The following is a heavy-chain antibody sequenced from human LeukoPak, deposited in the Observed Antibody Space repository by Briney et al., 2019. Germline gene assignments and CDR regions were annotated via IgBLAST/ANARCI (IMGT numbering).Heavy chain of an antibody. Sequence: SGTLSLTCTVSGGSISRYYWSWIRQPPGKGLDWIGYIYTSGSTNYNPSLKSRVTISVDTSKNQFSLKLSSVTAADTAVYYCARQARDYDSSGYYYNYYYYMDVWGKGTTVTVSS. CDR1: GGSISRYY. J-gene: IGHJ6*03. CDR3: ARQARDYDSSGYYYNYYYYMDV. D-gene: IGHD3-22*01. CDR2: IYTSGST. V-gene: IGHV4-4*09.